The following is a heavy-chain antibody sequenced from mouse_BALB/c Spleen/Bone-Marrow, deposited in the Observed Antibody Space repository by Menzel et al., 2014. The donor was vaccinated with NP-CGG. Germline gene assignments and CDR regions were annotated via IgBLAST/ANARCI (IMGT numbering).Heavy chain of an antibody. J-gene: IGHJ3*01. CDR3: TRSGVRTFAY. V-gene: IGHV1-77*01. D-gene: IGHD2-14*01. CDR1: GYTFTDYY. Sequence: VQLQQSGAELARPGAPVKLSCKASGYTFTDYYINWVKQRTGQGLEWIGEIYPGSGNAYYNEKFKGEATLTADKSSSTAYMQLSSLTSEDSAVYFCTRSGVRTFAYWGQGTLVTVST. CDR2: IYPGSGNA.